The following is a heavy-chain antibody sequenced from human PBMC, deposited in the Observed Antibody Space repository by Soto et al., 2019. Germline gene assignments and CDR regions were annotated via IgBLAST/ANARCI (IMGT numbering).Heavy chain of an antibody. Sequence: GGSLRLSCAASGFTFSSYSMSWVRQAPGKGLEWVSAISGSGGSTYYADSVKGRFTISRDNSKNTLYLQMNSLRAEDTAVYYCAKVLGLGRYYYSGMDVWGQGTTVTVSS. V-gene: IGHV3-23*01. D-gene: IGHD3-10*01. CDR2: ISGSGGST. J-gene: IGHJ6*02. CDR1: GFTFSSYS. CDR3: AKVLGLGRYYYSGMDV.